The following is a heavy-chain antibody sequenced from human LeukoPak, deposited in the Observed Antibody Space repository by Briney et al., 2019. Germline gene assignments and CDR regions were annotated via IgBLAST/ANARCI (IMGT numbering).Heavy chain of an antibody. CDR2: ISYDGSNK. Sequence: GRSLRLSCAASGFTFSSYAMHWVRQAPGKGLEWVAVISYDGSNKYYADSVKGRFTISRDNSKNTLYLQMNSLRAEDTAVYYCARDSIPDYGGVNSDYWGQGTLVTVSS. CDR1: GFTFSSYA. D-gene: IGHD4-23*01. J-gene: IGHJ4*02. V-gene: IGHV3-30-3*01. CDR3: ARDSIPDYGGVNSDY.